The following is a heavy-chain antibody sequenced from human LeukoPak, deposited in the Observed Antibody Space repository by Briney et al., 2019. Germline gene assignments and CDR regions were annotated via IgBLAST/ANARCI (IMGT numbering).Heavy chain of an antibody. CDR1: GFTCSSYS. V-gene: IGHV3-21*01. Sequence: GGSLRLXCAASGFTCSSYSMNWVRQAPGKGLEWVSSISSSSSYIYYADSVKGRFTISGDNAKNSPYLQMNSLRAEDTAVYYCARATVTTSWGQGTLVTVSS. CDR2: ISSSSSYI. D-gene: IGHD4-17*01. CDR3: ARATVTTS. J-gene: IGHJ4*02.